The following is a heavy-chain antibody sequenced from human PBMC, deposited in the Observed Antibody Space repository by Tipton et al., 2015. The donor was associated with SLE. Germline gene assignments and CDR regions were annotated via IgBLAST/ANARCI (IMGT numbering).Heavy chain of an antibody. CDR3: AREAAMVTDY. CDR1: GGSISSHY. CDR2: IYYSGST. Sequence: TLSLTCTVSGGSISSHYWSWIRQPPGKGLEWIGYIYYSGSTNYNPSLKSRVTISVDTSKNQFSLKLISVTAADTAVYYCAREAAMVTDYWGQGTLVTVSS. V-gene: IGHV4-59*11. J-gene: IGHJ4*02. D-gene: IGHD5-18*01.